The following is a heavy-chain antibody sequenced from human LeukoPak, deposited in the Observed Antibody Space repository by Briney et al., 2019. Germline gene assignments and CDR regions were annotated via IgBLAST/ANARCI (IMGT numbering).Heavy chain of an antibody. J-gene: IGHJ6*02. CDR2: ISSSGRLM. CDR3: ARDTNNGLDV. Sequence: GGSLRLSCAASGITFSEYYINWIRQAPGKGLEWVSHISSSGRLMQYADSVRGRFTITRDNAQNFMSLQMNNLKPEDTAVYYCARDTNNGLDVWGRGTTVTVS. D-gene: IGHD1-20*01. V-gene: IGHV3-11*01. CDR1: GITFSEYY.